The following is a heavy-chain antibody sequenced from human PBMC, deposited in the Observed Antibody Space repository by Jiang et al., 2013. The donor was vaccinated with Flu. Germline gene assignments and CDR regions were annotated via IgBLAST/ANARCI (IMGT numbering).Heavy chain of an antibody. V-gene: IGHV3-7*03. D-gene: IGHD2-2*01. CDR2: GSXK. J-gene: IGHJ4*02. CDR3: ARVKGYCSSTSCYLFFDY. Sequence: GSXKYYVDSVKGRFTISRDNAKNSLYLQMNSLRAEDTAVYYCARVKGYCSSTSCYLFFDYWGQGTLVTVSS.